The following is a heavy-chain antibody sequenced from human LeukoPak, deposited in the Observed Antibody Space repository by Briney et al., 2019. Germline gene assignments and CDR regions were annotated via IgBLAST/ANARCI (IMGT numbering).Heavy chain of an antibody. J-gene: IGHJ3*02. Sequence: ESLKLPCQGSGYSFTCYWLGWVRHMPGKGLEWMGIIYPGDSETRYSPSLQGQVTIQADKSISTAHLQWSSLKASDTAMYYCARRMQLVAHDAFEIWGQRTMVTVSS. D-gene: IGHD6-6*01. CDR2: IYPGDSET. CDR1: GYSFTCYW. CDR3: ARRMQLVAHDAFEI. V-gene: IGHV5-51*01.